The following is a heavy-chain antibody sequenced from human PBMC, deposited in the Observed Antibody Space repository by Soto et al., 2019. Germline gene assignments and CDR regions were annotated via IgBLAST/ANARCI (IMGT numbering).Heavy chain of an antibody. D-gene: IGHD1-26*01. CDR1: GGSISSRNYY. CDR3: ARKTDGALCKPPDC. Sequence: QLQLQESGPELVKPSETLSLTCTVSGGSISSRNYYWAWIRQPPGKGLEWIGSIYNSGTTSYNPSLKSRVVVSVDTSNNRLSLSLTSVTVADTAVCYCARKTDGALCKPPDCWGQGTLVIVST. V-gene: IGHV4-39*01. J-gene: IGHJ4*02. CDR2: IYNSGTT.